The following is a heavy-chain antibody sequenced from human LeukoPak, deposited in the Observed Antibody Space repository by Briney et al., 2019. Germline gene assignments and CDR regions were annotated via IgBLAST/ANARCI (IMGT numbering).Heavy chain of an antibody. Sequence: QSGGSPRLSCVASGFTFSNHWMSWVRQAPGKGPEWVANIKQDESKTYYVDSVKGRFTISRDNAKNSLYLQINSLRAEDTAVYYCARETSLYCRGNYCYWAFDRWGQGTLVTVSS. CDR3: ARETSLYCRGNYCYWAFDR. CDR1: GFTFSNHW. D-gene: IGHD2-21*02. CDR2: IKQDESKT. V-gene: IGHV3-7*01. J-gene: IGHJ5*02.